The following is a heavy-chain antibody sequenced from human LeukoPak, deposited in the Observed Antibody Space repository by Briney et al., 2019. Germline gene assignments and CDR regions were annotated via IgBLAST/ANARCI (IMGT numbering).Heavy chain of an antibody. J-gene: IGHJ3*02. CDR3: AKDRDQWLAYDAFDI. V-gene: IGHV3-9*01. CDR2: ISWNSGSI. D-gene: IGHD6-19*01. Sequence: LPGGSLRLSCAASGFTFDDYAMHWVRQAPGKGLEWVSGISWNSGSIGYADSVKGRFTISRDNAKNSLYLQMNSLRAEDTAVYYCAKDRDQWLAYDAFDIWGQGTMVTVSS. CDR1: GFTFDDYA.